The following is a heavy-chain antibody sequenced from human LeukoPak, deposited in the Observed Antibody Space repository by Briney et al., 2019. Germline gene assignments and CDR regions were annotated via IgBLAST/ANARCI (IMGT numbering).Heavy chain of an antibody. CDR2: ISSSSSYI. V-gene: IGHV3-21*01. CDR3: ARDAKILEWLPYFDY. D-gene: IGHD3-3*01. CDR1: GSTFSSYS. J-gene: IGHJ4*02. Sequence: PGGSLRLSCAASGSTFSSYSMNWVRQAPGKGLEWVSSISSSSSYIYYADSVKGRFTISRDNAKNSLYLQMNSLRAEGTAVYYCARDAKILEWLPYFDYWGQGTLVTVSS.